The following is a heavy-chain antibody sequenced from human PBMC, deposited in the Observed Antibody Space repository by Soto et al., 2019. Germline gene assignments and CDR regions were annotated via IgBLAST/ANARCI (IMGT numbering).Heavy chain of an antibody. J-gene: IGHJ4*02. D-gene: IGHD2-21*01. V-gene: IGHV3-23*01. Sequence: EVELLESGGGIVQPGGSLRVSCVASGFTFRNFVMSWVRQAPGKGLEWVSAIRGTGGETFYADSVKGRFTISRANSKDTLYRQMNSLSDEDTALYFWAQDRGWGVVSPSHDYWGQGTLVTVSS. CDR1: GFTFRNFV. CDR2: IRGTGGET. CDR3: AQDRGWGVVSPSHDY.